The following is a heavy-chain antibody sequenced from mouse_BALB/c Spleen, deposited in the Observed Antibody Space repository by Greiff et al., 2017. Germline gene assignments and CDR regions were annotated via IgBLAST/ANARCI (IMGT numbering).Heavy chain of an antibody. J-gene: IGHJ3*01. V-gene: IGHV2-2*02. D-gene: IGHD2-2*01. CDR3: ARNWGGYDSAWFAD. CDR2: IWSGGST. CDR1: GFSLTSYG. Sequence: VKLMESGPGLVQPSQSLSITCTVSGFSLTSYGVHWVRQSPGKGLEWLGVIWSGGSTDYNAAFISRLSISKDNSKSQVFFKMNSLQANDTAIYYDARNWGGYDSAWFADWGQGTLVTVSA.